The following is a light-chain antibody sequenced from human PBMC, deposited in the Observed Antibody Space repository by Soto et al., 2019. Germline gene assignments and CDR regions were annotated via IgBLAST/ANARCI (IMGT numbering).Light chain of an antibody. V-gene: IGLV2-14*01. CDR2: EVS. CDR1: SSDIGTYNY. CDR3: SSYTSSNTLV. J-gene: IGLJ1*01. Sequence: QSSLTQPASVSGSPGQSITISFTGTSSDIGTYNYVSWNQQHPGKAPKVIIYEVSNRPSGVSNRFSGSKSGNTASLTISGLQAEDEADYYCSSYTSSNTLVFGTGTKVTVL.